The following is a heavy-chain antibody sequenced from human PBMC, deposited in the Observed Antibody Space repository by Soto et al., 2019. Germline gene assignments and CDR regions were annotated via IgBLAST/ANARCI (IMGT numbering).Heavy chain of an antibody. CDR3: AKDTPLMYSSGWYGPGLYYYGMDV. CDR1: GFTFSSYA. CDR2: ISGSGGST. Sequence: QPGGSLRLSCAASGFTFSSYAMSWVRQAPGKGLEWVSAISGSGGSTYYADSVKGRFTISRDNSKNTLYLQMNSLRAEDTAVYYCAKDTPLMYSSGWYGPGLYYYGMDVWGQGTTVTVSS. J-gene: IGHJ6*02. V-gene: IGHV3-23*01. D-gene: IGHD6-19*01.